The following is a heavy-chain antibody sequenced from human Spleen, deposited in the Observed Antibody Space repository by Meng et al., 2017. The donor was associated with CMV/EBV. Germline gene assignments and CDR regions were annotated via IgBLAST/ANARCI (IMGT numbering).Heavy chain of an antibody. Sequence: ASVKVSCKASGYTFTGYYMHWVRQAPGQGLEWMGWINPNSGATNSAQKFQGRVTMTRDTSITTVYMELTSLRSDDTAVYYCARPVLRAAVFWTSGYDPWGQGTLVTVSS. J-gene: IGHJ5*02. CDR3: ARPVLRAAVFWTSGYDP. V-gene: IGHV1-2*02. CDR1: GYTFTGYY. CDR2: INPNSGAT. D-gene: IGHD3/OR15-3a*01.